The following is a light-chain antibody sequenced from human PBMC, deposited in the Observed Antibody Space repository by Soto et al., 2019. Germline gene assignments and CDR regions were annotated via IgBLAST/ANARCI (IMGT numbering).Light chain of an antibody. CDR3: SSYAGSNNLV. Sequence: QSALTQPPSASGSTRQSVTISCTRTSSDVGGYNYVSWYQQHPGKAPKLMIYEVSQRPSGDPDRFSGSKSGYTASLTVSGLQAEDEADYYCSSYAGSNNLVFGGGTKLTVL. V-gene: IGLV2-8*01. J-gene: IGLJ2*01. CDR2: EVS. CDR1: SSDVGGYNY.